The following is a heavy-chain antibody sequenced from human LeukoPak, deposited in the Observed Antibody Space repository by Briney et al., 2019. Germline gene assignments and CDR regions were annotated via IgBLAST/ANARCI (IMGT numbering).Heavy chain of an antibody. CDR3: ARGGYSYGLPLGY. CDR1: GGTFSSYA. CDR2: IIPIFGTA. V-gene: IGHV1-69*01. D-gene: IGHD5-18*01. Sequence: SVKVSCTASGGTFSSYAISWVRQAPGQGLEWMGGIIPIFGTANYAQKFQGRVTITADESTSTAYMELSSLRSEDTAVYYCARGGYSYGLPLGYWGQGTLVTVSS. J-gene: IGHJ4*02.